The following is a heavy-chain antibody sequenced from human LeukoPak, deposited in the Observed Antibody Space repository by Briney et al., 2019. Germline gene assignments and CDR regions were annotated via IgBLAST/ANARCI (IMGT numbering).Heavy chain of an antibody. Sequence: GGSLRLSCATSGFTFSSYWMHWVRQAPGQGLVWVSRVNNDGSSTRYVGSVKGRFTISRDNAKNTLYLQMNSLRAEDTAVYYCARDQEGWEPLDYWGQGALVTVSS. CDR1: GFTFSSYW. CDR2: VNNDGSST. V-gene: IGHV3-74*01. D-gene: IGHD1-26*01. J-gene: IGHJ4*02. CDR3: ARDQEGWEPLDY.